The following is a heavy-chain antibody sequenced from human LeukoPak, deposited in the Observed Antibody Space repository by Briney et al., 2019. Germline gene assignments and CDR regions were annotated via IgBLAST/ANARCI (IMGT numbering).Heavy chain of an antibody. CDR1: GYTFTSYD. CDR2: MNPNNGNT. J-gene: IGHJ4*02. CDR3: ARGPLKTYYFDTSGYFFNY. Sequence: ASVKVSCKASGYTFTSYDINWVRQATGQELEWMGWMNPNNGNTGYAQKFQGRVTMTGNTSTNTAYMDLSSLTSEDTAVYYCARGPLKTYYFDTSGYFFNYWGQGTLVTVSS. D-gene: IGHD3-22*01. V-gene: IGHV1-8*01.